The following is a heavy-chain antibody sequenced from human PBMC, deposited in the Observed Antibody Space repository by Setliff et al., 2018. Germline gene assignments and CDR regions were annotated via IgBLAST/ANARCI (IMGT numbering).Heavy chain of an antibody. D-gene: IGHD3-3*01. CDR1: GGSISSYY. Sequence: PSETLSLTCTVSGGSISSYYWSWIRQPPGKRLEWIGYIYYSGSTYYNPSLKSRVTISVDTSKNQFSLKLSSVTAADTAVYYCARRATYYNFWSGYYDYWGQGTLVTVSS. V-gene: IGHV4-59*12. J-gene: IGHJ4*02. CDR2: IYYSGST. CDR3: ARRATYYNFWSGYYDY.